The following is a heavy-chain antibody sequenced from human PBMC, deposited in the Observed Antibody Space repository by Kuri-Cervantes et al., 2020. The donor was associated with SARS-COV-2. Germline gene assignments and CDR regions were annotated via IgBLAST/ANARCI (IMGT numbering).Heavy chain of an antibody. CDR3: ARGRWSPL. CDR1: GGPISSYY. CDR2: IYYSGST. V-gene: IGHV4-59*01. Sequence: SETLSLTCTVSGGPISSYYWSWIRQPPGKGLEWIGYIYYSGSTNYNPSLKSRVIISVDTSKNQFSLKLSSVTAADTAVYYCARGRWSPLWGQGTLVTVSS. D-gene: IGHD2-15*01. J-gene: IGHJ4*02.